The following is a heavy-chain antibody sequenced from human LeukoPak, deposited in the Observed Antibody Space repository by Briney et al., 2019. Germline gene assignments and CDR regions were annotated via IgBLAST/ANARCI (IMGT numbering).Heavy chain of an antibody. CDR2: INHSGST. CDR3: ARRAYYYYYYMDV. CDR1: GGSFSGYY. Sequence: SETLSLTCAVYGGSFSGYYWSWIRQPPGKGLEWIGEINHSGSTNYNPSLKSRVTISVDTSKNQFSLKLSSVTAADTAVYYCARRAYYYYYYMDVWGKGTTVTISS. J-gene: IGHJ6*03. V-gene: IGHV4-34*01.